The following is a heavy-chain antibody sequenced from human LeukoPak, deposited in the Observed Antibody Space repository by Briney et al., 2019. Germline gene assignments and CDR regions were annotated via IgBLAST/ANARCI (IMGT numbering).Heavy chain of an antibody. D-gene: IGHD6-13*01. CDR1: GYTFTGYY. Sequence: ASVKVSCKASGYTFTGYYMHWVRQAPGQGLEWMGWINPNSGGTNYAQKFQGRVTMTRDTSISTAYMELSRLRSDDTAVYYCATVAASNTELGYFDYWGQGTLVTVSS. V-gene: IGHV1-2*02. CDR2: INPNSGGT. J-gene: IGHJ4*02. CDR3: ATVAASNTELGYFDY.